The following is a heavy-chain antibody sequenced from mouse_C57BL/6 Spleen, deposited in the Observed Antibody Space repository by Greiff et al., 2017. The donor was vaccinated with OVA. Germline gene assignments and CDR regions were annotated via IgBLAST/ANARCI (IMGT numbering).Heavy chain of an antibody. CDR1: GFTFSDYG. V-gene: IGHV5-17*01. J-gene: IGHJ2*01. D-gene: IGHD1-1*01. Sequence: DVKLVESGGGLVKPGGSLKLSCAASGFTFSDYGMHWVRQAPEKGLEWVAYISSGSSTIYSADTVKGRFTISRDNAKNTLFLQMTSLRSEDTAMYYCARPGYGNFDYWGQGTTLTVSS. CDR3: ARPGYGNFDY. CDR2: ISSGSSTI.